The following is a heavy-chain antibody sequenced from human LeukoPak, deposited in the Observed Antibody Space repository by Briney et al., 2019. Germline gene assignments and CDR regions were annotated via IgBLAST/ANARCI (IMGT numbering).Heavy chain of an antibody. J-gene: IGHJ4*02. D-gene: IGHD3-16*01. CDR2: ISGDSDST. Sequence: GGSLRLSCAVSGFTFRYYAMSWVRQAPGKGLEWVSAISGDSDSTYYADSVKGRFTISRDNSKNTLYLQMNSLRAEDTAVYYCAKGGYFDYWGQGTRVTVSS. V-gene: IGHV3-23*01. CDR1: GFTFRYYA. CDR3: AKGGYFDY.